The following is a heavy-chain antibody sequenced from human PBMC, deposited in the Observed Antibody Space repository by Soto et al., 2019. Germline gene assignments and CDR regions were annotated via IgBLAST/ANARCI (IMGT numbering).Heavy chain of an antibody. D-gene: IGHD2-8*01. CDR2: IYHSGST. V-gene: IGHV4-30-2*01. CDR1: GGSITNIATS. Sequence: QLQLQESGSRLLRPSQTLSLTCAVSGGSITNIATSWTWLRQPPGKGLEWIGYIYHSGSTYYNPSLKSRVAISVDTSTNQFSLNLSSVTAADTAVYYCARDVGASCTDFVCSDSGVLDVWGHGTTVTVSS. J-gene: IGHJ6*02. CDR3: ARDVGASCTDFVCSDSGVLDV.